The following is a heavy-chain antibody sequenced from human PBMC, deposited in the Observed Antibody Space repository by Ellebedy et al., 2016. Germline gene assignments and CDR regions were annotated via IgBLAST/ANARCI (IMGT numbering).Heavy chain of an antibody. J-gene: IGHJ6*02. Sequence: ASVKVSXKASGYTFTGYYMHWVRQAPGQGLEWMGWINPNTGGTNYAQKFLGRVTMTRDTSITTAYMELSRLRSDDTAVYYCARVYSSSWYLEVWGQGTTVTVSS. CDR3: ARVYSSSWYLEV. CDR2: INPNTGGT. D-gene: IGHD6-13*01. CDR1: GYTFTGYY. V-gene: IGHV1-2*02.